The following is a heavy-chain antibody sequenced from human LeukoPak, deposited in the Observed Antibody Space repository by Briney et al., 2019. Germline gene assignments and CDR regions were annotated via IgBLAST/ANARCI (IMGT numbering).Heavy chain of an antibody. J-gene: IGHJ4*02. D-gene: IGHD2-2*01. Sequence: PGGSLRLSCAASRFPFSKYGMHWVRQAPGKGLEWVALISYDGSNKYYADSVKGRFIISRDNSKNTLYLQMNGLRAEDTALYYCAKLPYCSSSSCYVEETFDSWGQGTLVTVSS. CDR3: AKLPYCSSSSCYVEETFDS. CDR1: RFPFSKYG. V-gene: IGHV3-30*18. CDR2: ISYDGSNK.